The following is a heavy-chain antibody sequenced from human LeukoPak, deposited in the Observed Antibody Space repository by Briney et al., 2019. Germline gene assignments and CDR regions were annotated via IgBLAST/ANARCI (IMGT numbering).Heavy chain of an antibody. V-gene: IGHV1-18*01. J-gene: IGHJ4*02. CDR3: AAWAVTLSIAAAED. Sequence: ASVKVSCKASGYTFTSYGISWVRQAPEQGLEWMGWISAYNGNTNYAQKLQGRVTMTTDTSTSTAYMELRSLRSDDTAVYYCAAWAVTLSIAAAEDWGQGTLVTVSS. CDR2: ISAYNGNT. D-gene: IGHD6-13*01. CDR1: GYTFTSYG.